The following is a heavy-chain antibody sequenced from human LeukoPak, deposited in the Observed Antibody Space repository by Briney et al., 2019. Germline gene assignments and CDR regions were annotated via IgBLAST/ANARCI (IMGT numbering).Heavy chain of an antibody. Sequence: PGGSLRLPCAASGFTFSSYGMHWVRQASGKGLEWVAVIWYDGSNKYYADSVKGRFTISRDNSKNTLYLQMNSLRAEDTAVYYCARGYSYGIFDYWGQGTLVTVSS. V-gene: IGHV3-33*01. D-gene: IGHD5-18*01. CDR3: ARGYSYGIFDY. CDR2: IWYDGSNK. CDR1: GFTFSSYG. J-gene: IGHJ4*02.